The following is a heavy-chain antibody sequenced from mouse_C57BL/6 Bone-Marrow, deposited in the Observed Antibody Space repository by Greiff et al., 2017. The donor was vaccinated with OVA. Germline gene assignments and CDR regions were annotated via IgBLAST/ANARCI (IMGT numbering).Heavy chain of an antibody. J-gene: IGHJ2*01. CDR1: GFTFSDYG. CDR3: ARGGLGLLHFDY. Sequence: EVQLVESGGGLVQPGGSLKLSCAASGFTFSDYGMAWVRQAPRKGPEWVAFISNLAYSIYYADTVTGRFTISRGNAKNTLYLEMSSLRSEDTAMYYCARGGLGLLHFDYGGQGTTLTVSS. V-gene: IGHV5-15*01. CDR2: ISNLAYSI. D-gene: IGHD1-1*01.